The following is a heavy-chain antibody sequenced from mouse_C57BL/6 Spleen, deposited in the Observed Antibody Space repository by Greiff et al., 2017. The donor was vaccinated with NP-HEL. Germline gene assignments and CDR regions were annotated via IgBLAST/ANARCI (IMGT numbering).Heavy chain of an antibody. J-gene: IGHJ4*01. CDR2: IDPSDSYT. D-gene: IGHD2-4*01. Sequence: QVQLQQPGAELVRPGTSVKLSCKASGYTFTSYWMHWVKQRPGQGLEWIGVIDPSDSYTNYNQKFKGKATLTVDKSSSTAYMQLSSLTSEDSAVYYCACYYDHDGDYAMDYWGQGTSVTVSS. V-gene: IGHV1-59*01. CDR3: ACYYDHDGDYAMDY. CDR1: GYTFTSYW.